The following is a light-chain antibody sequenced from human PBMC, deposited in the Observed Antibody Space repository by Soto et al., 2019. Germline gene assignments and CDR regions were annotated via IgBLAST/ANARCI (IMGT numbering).Light chain of an antibody. V-gene: IGKV3-15*01. Sequence: EIVLTQSPATLSLSPGERATLSCRASQSVSSYLAWYQQKPGQAPRLLIYDASTRATGIPVRFRGSGSGTQFTLTISRLQSEDSAVYYCHKYTNWLALTFGGGTKVDIK. CDR2: DAS. CDR3: HKYTNWLALT. J-gene: IGKJ4*01. CDR1: QSVSSY.